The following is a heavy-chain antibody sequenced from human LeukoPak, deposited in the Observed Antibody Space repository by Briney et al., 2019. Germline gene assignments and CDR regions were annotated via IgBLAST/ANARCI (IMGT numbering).Heavy chain of an antibody. Sequence: ASVKVSCKASGGSFTNCPFHWVRQAPGQGLEWMGWINPNSGGTNYAQKFQGRVTMTRDTSISTAYMELSRLRSDDTAVYYCAQLLWFGRVAFDIWGQGTMVTVSS. CDR1: GGSFTNCP. D-gene: IGHD3-10*01. V-gene: IGHV1-2*02. J-gene: IGHJ3*02. CDR3: AQLLWFGRVAFDI. CDR2: INPNSGGT.